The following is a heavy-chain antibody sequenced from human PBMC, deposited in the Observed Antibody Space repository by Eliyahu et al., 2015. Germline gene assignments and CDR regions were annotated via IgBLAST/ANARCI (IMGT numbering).Heavy chain of an antibody. V-gene: IGHV4-59*01. CDR3: ARVASSGWVPYLDY. Sequence: QVQLQESGPGLVKPSETLSLTCTVSGGSISSYYWSWIRQPPGKGLEWIGYIYYSGSTNYNPSLKSRVTISVDTSKNQFSLKLSSVTAADTAVYYCARVASSGWVPYLDYWGQGTLVTVSS. CDR1: GGSISSYY. CDR2: IYYSGST. J-gene: IGHJ4*02. D-gene: IGHD6-19*01.